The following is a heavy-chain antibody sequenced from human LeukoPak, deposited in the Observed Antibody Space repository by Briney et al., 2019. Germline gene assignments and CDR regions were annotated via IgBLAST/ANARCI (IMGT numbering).Heavy chain of an antibody. CDR3: ASLTLSSSSFDY. CDR1: GGTFSSYA. V-gene: IGHV1-69*01. CDR2: IIPIFGTA. Sequence: SVKVSCKASGGTFSSYAISWVRQAPGQGLEWMGGIIPIFGTANYAQKFQGRVTITADESTSTAYMELSSLRSEDTAVYYCASLTLSSSSFDYWGQGTLVTVSS. J-gene: IGHJ4*02. D-gene: IGHD6-13*01.